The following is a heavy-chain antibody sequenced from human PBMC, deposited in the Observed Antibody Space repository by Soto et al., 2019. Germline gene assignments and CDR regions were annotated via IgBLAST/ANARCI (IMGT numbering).Heavy chain of an antibody. V-gene: IGHV1-18*01. Sequence: QVQLVQSGAEVKKPGASVKVSCKASGYTFTSYGISWVRQAPGQGLEWMGWISAYNGNTNYAQKLQGRVTMTTDTPTSTADLELRSLRSDDTAVYYCARCAEVRAVSLYYFDYWGQGTLVTVSS. CDR1: GYTFTSYG. D-gene: IGHD3-10*01. CDR2: ISAYNGNT. CDR3: ARCAEVRAVSLYYFDY. J-gene: IGHJ4*02.